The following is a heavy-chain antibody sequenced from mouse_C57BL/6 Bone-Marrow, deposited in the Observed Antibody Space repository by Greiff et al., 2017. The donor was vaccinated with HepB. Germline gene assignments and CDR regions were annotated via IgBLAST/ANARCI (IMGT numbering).Heavy chain of an antibody. CDR1: GFTFTDYY. J-gene: IGHJ3*01. D-gene: IGHD2-1*01. Sequence: EVKLVESGGGLVQPGGSLSLSCAASGFTFTDYYMSWVRQPPGKALEWLGFIRNKANGYTTEYSASVKGRFTISRDNSQSILYLQMNALRAEDSAPYYCASLYGNYGAYWGQGTLVTVSA. CDR2: IRNKANGYTT. CDR3: ASLYGNYGAY. V-gene: IGHV7-3*01.